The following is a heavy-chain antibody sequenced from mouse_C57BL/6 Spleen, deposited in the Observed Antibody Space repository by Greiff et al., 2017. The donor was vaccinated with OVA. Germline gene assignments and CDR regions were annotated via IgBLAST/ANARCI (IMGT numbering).Heavy chain of an antibody. CDR2: IYPGSGST. J-gene: IGHJ2*01. CDR3: ARLDDCDGFDY. D-gene: IGHD2-4*01. V-gene: IGHV1-55*01. CDR1: GYTFTSYW. Sequence: QVQLQQPGAELVKPGDSVKMSCKASGYTFTSYWITWVKQRPGQGLEWIGDIYPGSGSTNYNEKFKRKATLTVDTSSSTAYMHLSSLTSEDSAVYYCARLDDCDGFDYWGQGTTLTVSS.